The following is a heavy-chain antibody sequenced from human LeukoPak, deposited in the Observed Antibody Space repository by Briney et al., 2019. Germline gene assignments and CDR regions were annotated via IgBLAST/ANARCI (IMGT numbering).Heavy chain of an antibody. Sequence: GGSLRLSCAASGFTFSSYGMSWVRQAPGKGLEWVSSISSSSSYIYYADSVKGRFTISRDNAKNSLYLQMNSLRAEDTAVYYCARDLYYYDSSGYSPLWGQGTLVTVSS. V-gene: IGHV3-21*01. CDR2: ISSSSSYI. CDR3: ARDLYYYDSSGYSPL. J-gene: IGHJ4*02. D-gene: IGHD3-22*01. CDR1: GFTFSSYG.